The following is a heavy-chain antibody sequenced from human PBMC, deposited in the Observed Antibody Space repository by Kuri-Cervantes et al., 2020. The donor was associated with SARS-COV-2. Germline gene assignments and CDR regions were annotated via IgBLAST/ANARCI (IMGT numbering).Heavy chain of an antibody. CDR3: AREVGYCSSTSCYPFDY. V-gene: IGHV1-69*04. Sequence: SVKVSCKASGGTFSSYAISWVRQAPGQGLEWMGRIIPILGTANYAQKFQGRVTITADKSTSTAYMELSSLRSEDTAVYYCAREVGYCSSTSCYPFDYWGQGTLVTVSS. CDR1: GGTFSSYA. D-gene: IGHD2-2*01. J-gene: IGHJ4*02. CDR2: IIPILGTA.